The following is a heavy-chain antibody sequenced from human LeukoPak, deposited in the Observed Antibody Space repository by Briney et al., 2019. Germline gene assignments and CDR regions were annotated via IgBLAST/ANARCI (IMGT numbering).Heavy chain of an antibody. CDR1: GFTVSKNY. CDR2: IYSGGST. J-gene: IGHJ4*02. Sequence: AGGSLRLSCAASGFTVSKNYMSWVRQAPGKGLEWVSVIYSGGSTYYADSVKGRFTISRDSSKSTLYLQMNSLRAEDTAVYYCARDSLGMSTLDSWGQGTLVTVSS. CDR3: ARDSLGMSTLDS. V-gene: IGHV3-53*01. D-gene: IGHD5/OR15-5a*01.